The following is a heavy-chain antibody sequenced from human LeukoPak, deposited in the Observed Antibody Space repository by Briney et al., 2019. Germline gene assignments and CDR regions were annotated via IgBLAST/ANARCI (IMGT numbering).Heavy chain of an antibody. CDR2: INHSGST. V-gene: IGHV4-34*01. CDR1: GGSFSGYY. D-gene: IGHD4-17*01. J-gene: IGHJ4*02. CDR3: ARSVRWLPKNGFDY. Sequence: SETLSLTCAVYGGSFSGYYWSWIRQPPGKGLEWIGEINHSGSTNYNPSLKSRVTISVDTSKNQFSLKLSSVTAADTAVYYCARSVRWLPKNGFDYWGQGTLVTVSS.